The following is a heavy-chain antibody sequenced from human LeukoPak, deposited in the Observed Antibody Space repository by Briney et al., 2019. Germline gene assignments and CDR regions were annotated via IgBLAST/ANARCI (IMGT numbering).Heavy chain of an antibody. V-gene: IGHV3-7*01. CDR1: GFSFNSDW. CDR3: ARAGSHWHYVY. Sequence: GGSLRLSCAASGFSFNSDWMDWVRQAPGKGLEWVANIKHDESEKNYLDSVKGRFTISRDNAQNSLYLQMNGLRVEDTAVYYCARAGSHWHYVYWGQGTVVTVSS. J-gene: IGHJ4*02. CDR2: IKHDESEK. D-gene: IGHD3-10*01.